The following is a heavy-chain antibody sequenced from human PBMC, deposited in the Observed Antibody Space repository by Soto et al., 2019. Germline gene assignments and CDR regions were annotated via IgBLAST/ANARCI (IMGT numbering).Heavy chain of an antibody. CDR2: ISYDGSNK. CDR3: VKDLGSGKPYYYYAMDV. D-gene: IGHD3-10*01. J-gene: IGHJ6*02. Sequence: QGQLVASGGGVVQPGTSLRLSCEASGFIFSRYGMHWVRQAPGKGLEWVAVISYDGSNKYYAESVKSRFIISRDKSENTLYLQINSLRAEDTAVYYCVKDLGSGKPYYYYAMDVWGQGTTVTVSS. V-gene: IGHV3-30*18. CDR1: GFIFSRYG.